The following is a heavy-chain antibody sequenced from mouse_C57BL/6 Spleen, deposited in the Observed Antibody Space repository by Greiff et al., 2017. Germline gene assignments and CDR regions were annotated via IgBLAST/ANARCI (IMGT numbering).Heavy chain of an antibody. CDR1: GFTFSSYA. CDR3: ARYSFNWYYFDY. V-gene: IGHV5-4*03. D-gene: IGHD4-1*01. CDR2: ISDGGSYT. J-gene: IGHJ2*01. Sequence: EVKLVESGGGLVKPGGSLKLSCAASGFTFSSYAMSWVRQTPEKRLEWVATISDGGSYTYYPDNVKGRFTISRDNAKNNLYLQMSHLKDEDTAMYYSARYSFNWYYFDYWGQGTTLTVSS.